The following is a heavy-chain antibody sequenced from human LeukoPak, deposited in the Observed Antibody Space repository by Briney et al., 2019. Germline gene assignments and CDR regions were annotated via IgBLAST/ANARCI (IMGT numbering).Heavy chain of an antibody. Sequence: GGSLRLSCAASGFTFSSYGMPWVRQAPGKGLEWVAVISYDGSNKYYADSVKGRFTISRDNSKNTLYLQMNSLRAEDTAVYYCAKFSRWLRGPSDYWGQGTLVTVSS. D-gene: IGHD5-24*01. V-gene: IGHV3-30*18. CDR2: ISYDGSNK. J-gene: IGHJ4*02. CDR1: GFTFSSYG. CDR3: AKFSRWLRGPSDY.